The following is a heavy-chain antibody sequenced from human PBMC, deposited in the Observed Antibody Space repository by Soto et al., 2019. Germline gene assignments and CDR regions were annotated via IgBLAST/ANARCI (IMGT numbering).Heavy chain of an antibody. CDR3: ARGGQSVTYFDY. J-gene: IGHJ4*02. Sequence: GASVKVSCKASGYTFTSYHINWVRQAPGQGLEWMGWISAYNGNTNYAQKLQGRVTMTTDTSTSTAYMELSRPRSDDTAVYFCARGGQSVTYFDYWGQGTLVTVSS. CDR1: GYTFTSYH. V-gene: IGHV1-18*01. D-gene: IGHD4-17*01. CDR2: ISAYNGNT.